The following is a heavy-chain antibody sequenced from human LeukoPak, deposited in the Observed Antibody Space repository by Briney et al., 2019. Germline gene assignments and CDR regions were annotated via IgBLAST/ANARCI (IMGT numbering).Heavy chain of an antibody. CDR3: ARGSSGWFDDNWFDP. CDR1: GFTFSTYA. V-gene: IGHV3-23*01. Sequence: GGSLRLSCAASGFTFSTYAMSWVRQAPGKGLEWVSTISGSGVSTYYADSVKGRFTISRDNSKNTLYLQMNSLRAEDTAVYYCARGSSGWFDDNWFDPWGQGTLVTVSS. D-gene: IGHD6-19*01. CDR2: ISGSGVST. J-gene: IGHJ5*02.